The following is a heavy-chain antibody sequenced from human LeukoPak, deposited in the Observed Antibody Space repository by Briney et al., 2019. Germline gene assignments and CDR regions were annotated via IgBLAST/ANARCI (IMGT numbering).Heavy chain of an antibody. Sequence: YPSETLSLTCTVSGGSISSGGYYWSWIRQHPGKGLEWIGYIYYSGSTYYNPSLKSRVTISVDTSKNQFSLKLSSVTAADTAVYYCASSSTSPKNKYYYYGMDVWGQGTTVTVSS. CDR2: IYYSGST. J-gene: IGHJ6*02. V-gene: IGHV4-31*03. CDR3: ASSSTSPKNKYYYYGMDV. CDR1: GGSISSGGYY. D-gene: IGHD2-2*01.